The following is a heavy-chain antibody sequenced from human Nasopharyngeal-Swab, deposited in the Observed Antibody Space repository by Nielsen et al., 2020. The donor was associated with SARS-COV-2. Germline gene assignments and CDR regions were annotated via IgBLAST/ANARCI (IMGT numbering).Heavy chain of an antibody. CDR2: ISGSGGST. V-gene: IGHV3-23*01. CDR3: ASGGYSGSYFDWFDP. Sequence: GESLKISCAASGFTFSSYSMNWVRQAPGKGLEWVSAISGSGGSTYYADSVKGRFTISRDNSKNTLYLQMNSLRAEDTAVYYCASGGYSGSYFDWFDPWGQGTLVTVSS. D-gene: IGHD1-26*01. CDR1: GFTFSSYS. J-gene: IGHJ5*02.